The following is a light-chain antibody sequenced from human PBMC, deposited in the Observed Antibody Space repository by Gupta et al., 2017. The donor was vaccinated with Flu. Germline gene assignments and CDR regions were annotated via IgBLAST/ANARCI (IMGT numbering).Light chain of an antibody. CDR1: SSDVGGYNY. J-gene: IGLJ2*01. Sequence: SALTQPPSAPGSPAQSVTISCPGTSSDVGGYNYVSWYHPHPGKAPKLMIYEVSKRPAGVPDRFSGSKSGNTASLTVSGHQEEEEDDYYCSADAGSNNLVFGGGTKLTVL. CDR2: EVS. V-gene: IGLV2-8*01. CDR3: SADAGSNNLV.